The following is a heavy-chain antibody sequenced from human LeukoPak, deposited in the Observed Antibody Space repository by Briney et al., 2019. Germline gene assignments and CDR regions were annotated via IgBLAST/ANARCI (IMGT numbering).Heavy chain of an antibody. Sequence: GGSLRLSCAASGFTFSNAWMSWVRQATGKGLEWVSAIGTAGDTYYPGSVKGRFTISRENAKNSLYLQMNSLRAGDTAVYYCARGGERITMVRGVIPPLYGMDVWGQGTTVTVSS. J-gene: IGHJ6*02. CDR1: GFTFSNAW. V-gene: IGHV3-13*01. CDR3: ARGGERITMVRGVIPPLYGMDV. D-gene: IGHD3-10*01. CDR2: IGTAGDT.